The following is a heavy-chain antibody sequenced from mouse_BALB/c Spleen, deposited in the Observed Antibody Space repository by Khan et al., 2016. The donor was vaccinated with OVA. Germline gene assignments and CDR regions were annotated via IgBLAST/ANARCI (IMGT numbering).Heavy chain of an antibody. Sequence: EVELVESGGDLVKPGGSLKLSCAASGFIFSSYSMSWVRQTPDKRLEWVATISRGGDYTYYPDSVKGRSTISRDDAKNTLYLQMSSLKSEDTAMYYGASHLTGSFAYWGQGTLVTVSA. D-gene: IGHD4-1*01. J-gene: IGHJ3*01. CDR3: ASHLTGSFAY. CDR2: ISRGGDYT. V-gene: IGHV5-6*01. CDR1: GFIFSSYS.